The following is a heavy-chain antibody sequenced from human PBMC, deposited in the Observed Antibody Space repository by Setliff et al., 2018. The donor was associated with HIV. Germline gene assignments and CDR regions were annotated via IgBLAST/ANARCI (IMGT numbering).Heavy chain of an antibody. CDR2: ISNSSHDI. J-gene: IGHJ4*02. D-gene: IGHD2-15*01. Sequence: PGGSLRLSCAASGTDLSVGYMGWIRQAPGMRPEWVSYISNSSHDISYLDSVKGRFTISRDNAKNSLYLQMNNLRADDTAVYYCARWSGRTGGYWGQGTLVTVSS. V-gene: IGHV3-11*03. CDR3: ARWSGRTGGY. CDR1: GTDLSVGY.